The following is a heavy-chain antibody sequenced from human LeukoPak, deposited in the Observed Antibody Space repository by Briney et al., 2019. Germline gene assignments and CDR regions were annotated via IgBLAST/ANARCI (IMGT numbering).Heavy chain of an antibody. Sequence: PGGSLRLSCAASGFTFSSYWMSWVRQAPGKGLEWVANIKQDGSEKYYVDSVKGRFTTSRDNAKNSLYLQMNSLRAEDTAVYYCASTPDYGGNFPRDYWGQGTLVTVSS. CDR1: GFTFSSYW. V-gene: IGHV3-7*02. J-gene: IGHJ4*02. CDR3: ASTPDYGGNFPRDY. D-gene: IGHD4-23*01. CDR2: IKQDGSEK.